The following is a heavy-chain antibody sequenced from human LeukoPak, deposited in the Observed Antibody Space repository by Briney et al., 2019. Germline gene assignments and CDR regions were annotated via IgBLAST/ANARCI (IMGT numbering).Heavy chain of an antibody. CDR1: GFTFSDYS. V-gene: IGHV3-11*05. D-gene: IGHD3-22*01. CDR2: ISSSGVT. Sequence: GGSLRLSCTASGFTFSDYSMSWIRQAPGKGLEWVSYISSSGVTVYADSVKGRFSISRDNAKNSLYLQMNGLRAEDTALYYCAKDLDSDYYYDSSGYDYWGQGTLVTVSS. J-gene: IGHJ4*02. CDR3: AKDLDSDYYYDSSGYDY.